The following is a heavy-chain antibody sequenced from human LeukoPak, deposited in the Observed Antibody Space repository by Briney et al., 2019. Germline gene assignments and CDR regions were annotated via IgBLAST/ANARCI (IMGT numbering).Heavy chain of an antibody. D-gene: IGHD3-3*01. V-gene: IGHV3-30*04. J-gene: IGHJ4*02. Sequence: GRSLRLSCAASGFTFSRNAMHWVRQPPGRGLEWVAVISYDGGQKFYADSVKGRFTISRDNSKNTLYLQINSLKPEDTAVYYCGRPFVPILGSRPPDFWGQGTLVTVSS. CDR1: GFTFSRNA. CDR3: GRPFVPILGSRPPDF. CDR2: ISYDGGQK.